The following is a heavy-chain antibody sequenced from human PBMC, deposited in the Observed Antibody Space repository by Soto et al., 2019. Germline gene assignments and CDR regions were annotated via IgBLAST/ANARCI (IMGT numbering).Heavy chain of an antibody. D-gene: IGHD5-12*01. CDR1: GGTFSSYA. CDR2: IIPIFGTA. J-gene: IGHJ6*02. CDR3: ARDIVATIGDYYYYYGMDV. V-gene: IGHV1-69*13. Sequence: SVKVSCKASGGTFSSYAISWVRQAPGEGLEWMGGIIPIFGTANYAQKFQGRVTITADESTSTAYMELSSLRSEDTAVYYCARDIVATIGDYYYYYGMDVWGQGTTVTVSS.